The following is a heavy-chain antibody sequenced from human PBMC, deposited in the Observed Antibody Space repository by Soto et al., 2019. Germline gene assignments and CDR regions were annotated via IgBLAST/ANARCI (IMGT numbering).Heavy chain of an antibody. J-gene: IGHJ3*02. V-gene: IGHV1-18*01. CDR3: ARAKGRRGGRYTALVCALGI. CDR2: ISAYNGNT. CDR1: GYSFTSYG. D-gene: IGHD5-18*01. Sequence: ASVKVSCKASGYSFTSYGISWVRRAPGEGLEWMGWISAYNGNTNYAQKLQGRVTMTTDTSTSTAYMELRSLRSDDTAVYYCARAKGRRGGRYTALVCALGIRAQGKMVTVSS.